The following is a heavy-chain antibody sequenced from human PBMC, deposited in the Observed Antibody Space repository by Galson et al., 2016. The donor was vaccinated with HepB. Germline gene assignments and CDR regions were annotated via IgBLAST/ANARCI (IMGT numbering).Heavy chain of an antibody. CDR3: ARGRGITAAGKGRSYYFDS. V-gene: IGHV3-33*01. J-gene: IGHJ4*02. D-gene: IGHD6-13*01. CDR2: IWYDGSNK. CDR1: GFTFSSYG. Sequence: SLRLSCAASGFTFSSYGMHWVRQAPGKGLDWVAVIWYDGSNKYYADSVKGRFTISRDNSKNTLSLQMNSLRAVDTAVYYCARGRGITAAGKGRSYYFDSWGKGTLVTVSP.